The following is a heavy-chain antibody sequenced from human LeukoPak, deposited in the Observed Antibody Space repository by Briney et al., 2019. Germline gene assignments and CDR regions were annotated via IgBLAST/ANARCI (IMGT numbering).Heavy chain of an antibody. D-gene: IGHD4-11*01. CDR1: GGSISSSSYY. CDR2: IYYSGST. CDR3: ASTVTPYYFDY. J-gene: IGHJ4*02. V-gene: IGHV4-39*01. Sequence: SETLSLTCTVPGGSISSSSYYWGWIRQPPGKGLEWIGSIYYSGSTHYNPSLKSRVTISVDTSKNQFSLKLSSVTAADTAVYYCASTVTPYYFDYWGQGTLVTVSS.